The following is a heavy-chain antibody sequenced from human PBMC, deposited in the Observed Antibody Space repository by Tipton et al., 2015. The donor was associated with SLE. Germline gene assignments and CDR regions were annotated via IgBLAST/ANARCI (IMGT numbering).Heavy chain of an antibody. D-gene: IGHD3-22*01. CDR1: GFTFSSYA. J-gene: IGHJ4*02. Sequence: RSLRLSCAASGFTFSSYAMHWVRQAPGKGLEWVAVISYDGSNKYYADSVKGRFTISRDNSKNTLYLQMNSLRAEDTAVYYCARGRDYYDSSDFDYWGQGTLVTVSS. CDR3: ARGRDYYDSSDFDY. CDR2: ISYDGSNK. V-gene: IGHV3-30-3*01.